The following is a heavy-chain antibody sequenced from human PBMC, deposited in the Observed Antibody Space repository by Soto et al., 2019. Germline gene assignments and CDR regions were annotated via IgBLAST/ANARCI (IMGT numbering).Heavy chain of an antibody. J-gene: IGHJ6*01. CDR2: IWYDGSNK. V-gene: IGHV3-33*01. Sequence: GGSLRLSCAAAGFTFSSYAMHWVRQAPGKGLEWVAVIWYDGSNKYYADSVKGRFTISRDNSKNTLYLQMNSLRAEDTAVYYCEGTPATEMYTLSLHGALVILESVSAGM. CDR1: GFTFSSYA. D-gene: IGHD1-1*01. CDR3: EGTPATEMYTLSLHGALVILESVSAGM.